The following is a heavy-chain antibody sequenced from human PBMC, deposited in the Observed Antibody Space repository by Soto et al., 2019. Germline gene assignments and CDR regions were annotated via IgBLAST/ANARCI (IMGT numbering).Heavy chain of an antibody. CDR3: ADAPSDF. Sequence: QVQLQESGPGLVKPSETLSLTCAVSGVSISGGVNWWSWVRQPPGKGLEWIGEIYHTGSTNYNSSLMSRVTISLDKSKNQFSLMLNSVTAADTAVYFCADAPSDFWGQGILVTVSS. CDR2: IYHTGST. J-gene: IGHJ4*02. CDR1: GVSISGGVNW. D-gene: IGHD2-21*01. V-gene: IGHV4-4*02.